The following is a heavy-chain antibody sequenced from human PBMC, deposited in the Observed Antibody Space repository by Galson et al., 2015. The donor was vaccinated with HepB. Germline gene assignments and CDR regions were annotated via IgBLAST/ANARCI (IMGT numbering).Heavy chain of an antibody. CDR2: MNPNSGNT. Sequence: SVKVSCKASGYTSTSYDINWVRQATGQGLEWMGWMNPNSGNTGYAQKFQGRVTMTRNTSISTAYMELSSLRSEDTAVYYCARGVGPYGSGRSTFDYWGQGTLVTVSS. D-gene: IGHD3-10*01. V-gene: IGHV1-8*01. CDR1: GYTSTSYD. J-gene: IGHJ4*02. CDR3: ARGVGPYGSGRSTFDY.